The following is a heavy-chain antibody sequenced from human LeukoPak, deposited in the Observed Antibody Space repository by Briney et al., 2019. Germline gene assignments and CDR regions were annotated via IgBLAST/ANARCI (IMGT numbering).Heavy chain of an antibody. CDR1: GFTFSDYY. V-gene: IGHV3-11*04. Sequence: GGSLRLSCAASGFTFSDYYMSLIRQAPGKGLEWVSYISSSGSTIYYADSVKGRFTISRDNAKNSLYLQMNSLRAEDTAVYYCARVLVTINWNYVLSRFDPWGQGTLVTVSS. J-gene: IGHJ5*02. D-gene: IGHD1-7*01. CDR3: ARVLVTINWNYVLSRFDP. CDR2: ISSSGSTI.